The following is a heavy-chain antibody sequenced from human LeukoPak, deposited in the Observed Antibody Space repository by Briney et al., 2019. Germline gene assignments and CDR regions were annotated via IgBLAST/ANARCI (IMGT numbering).Heavy chain of an antibody. CDR3: ARAAYSSTWYSRYFDL. CDR2: IGTAGEI. V-gene: IGHV3-13*01. Sequence: GGSLRLSCAAFGFPLSSYAMSWVRQAPGKGLEWVSGIGTAGEIYYPGSVKGRFTISRENAKNSLYLQMNSLRAGDTAVYYCARAAYSSTWYSRYFDLWGRGTLVTVSS. D-gene: IGHD6-13*01. J-gene: IGHJ2*01. CDR1: GFPLSSYA.